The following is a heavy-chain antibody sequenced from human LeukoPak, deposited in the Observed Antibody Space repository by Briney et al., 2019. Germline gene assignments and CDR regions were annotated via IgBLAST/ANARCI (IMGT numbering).Heavy chain of an antibody. CDR1: GFTVSTDH. J-gene: IGHJ4*02. D-gene: IGHD3-22*01. CDR2: MDDGGND. V-gene: IGHV3-53*01. CDR3: AGGHSSGIIHY. Sequence: PGGSLRLSCAAFGFTVSTDHMSWARQAPGMGLEWVTVMDDGGNDHYTDSVKGRFTISRDNSKNTLYLQMNSLRVEDTAMYYCAGGHSSGIIHYWGQGTLVTVSS.